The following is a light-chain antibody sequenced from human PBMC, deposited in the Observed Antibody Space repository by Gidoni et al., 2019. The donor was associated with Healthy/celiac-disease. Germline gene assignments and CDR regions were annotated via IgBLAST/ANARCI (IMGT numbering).Light chain of an antibody. CDR2: AAS. Sequence: DIQMTQSPSSLSASVGDRVTITCRASQSISSYLNWYQQKPGKAPKLLIYAASSLQSVFPSRFRGSGSGTDFPLTISRLQPEDFATYYCQQSYSTPRTFGQGTKVEIK. CDR3: QQSYSTPRT. J-gene: IGKJ1*01. CDR1: QSISSY. V-gene: IGKV1-39*01.